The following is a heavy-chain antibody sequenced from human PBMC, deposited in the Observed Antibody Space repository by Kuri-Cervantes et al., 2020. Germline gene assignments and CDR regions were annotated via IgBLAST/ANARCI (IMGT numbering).Heavy chain of an antibody. D-gene: IGHD5-24*01. J-gene: IGHJ4*02. V-gene: IGHV3-48*01. Sequence: GESLKISCAASGFTFSSYSMNWVRQAPGKGLEWVSYISSSSSTIYYADSVKGRFTISRDNAKNSLYLQMNSLRAEDTAVYYCVRDKDGYNFWGQGTLVTVSS. CDR3: VRDKDGYNF. CDR1: GFTFSSYS. CDR2: ISSSSSTI.